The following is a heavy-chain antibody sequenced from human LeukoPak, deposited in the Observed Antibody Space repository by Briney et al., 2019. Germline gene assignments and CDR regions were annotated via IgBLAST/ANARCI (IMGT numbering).Heavy chain of an antibody. J-gene: IGHJ4*02. CDR2: IYYSGST. CDR3: ARLFYYDSSDYWEYSDY. D-gene: IGHD3-22*01. Sequence: SETLSLTCTVSGGSISSHHWSWIRQPPGKGLEWIGYIYYSGSTNYNPSLKSRVTISVDTSKNQFSLRLSSVTAADTAVYYCARLFYYDSSDYWEYSDYWGQGTLVTVSS. V-gene: IGHV4-59*11. CDR1: GGSISSHH.